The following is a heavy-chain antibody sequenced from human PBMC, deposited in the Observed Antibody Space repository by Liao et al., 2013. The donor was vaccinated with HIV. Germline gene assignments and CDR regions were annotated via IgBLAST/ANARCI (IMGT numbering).Heavy chain of an antibody. CDR3: ARVGMTTITGYYYYIDV. CDR1: GGSISGKTYH. Sequence: QLKVQESGPGLVKPSETLSLACNVSGGSISGKTYHWGWIRQPPGKGLEWIGSIYYDGTTYYNPSLRSRVTISIDTSNNHFSLRLSSVSAADTAMYYCARVGMTTITGYYYYIDVWGKGTTVTVSS. V-gene: IGHV4-39*02. D-gene: IGHD5-24*01. J-gene: IGHJ6*03. CDR2: IYYDGTT.